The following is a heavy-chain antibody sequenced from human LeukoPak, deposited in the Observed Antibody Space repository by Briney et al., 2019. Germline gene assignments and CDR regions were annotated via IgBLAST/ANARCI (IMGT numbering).Heavy chain of an antibody. V-gene: IGHV3-7*03. J-gene: IGHJ4*02. CDR2: IKYDGGEQ. CDR3: AKDYGWSFAN. D-gene: IGHD3-10*01. Sequence: GGSLRLSCTSSGFILSSHWMNWVRQAPGKGPEWVANIKYDGGEQYYVDSVKGRFSISRDNTKNLLYLQMNSLRVEDTAVYYCAKDYGWSFANWGQGTLVTVSS. CDR1: GFILSSHW.